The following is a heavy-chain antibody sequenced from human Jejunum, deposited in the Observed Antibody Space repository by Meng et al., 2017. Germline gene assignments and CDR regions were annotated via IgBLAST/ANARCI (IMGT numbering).Heavy chain of an antibody. V-gene: IGHV4-59*11. D-gene: IGHD3-10*01. CDR3: AKSSRGSSSGEYFHH. CDR2: IYYTGST. CDR1: GASISSHY. J-gene: IGHJ1*01. Sequence: SETLSLTCTVSGASISSHYWCGCRQAPGKRLQWLGYIYYTGSTTYNPSLKSRLTIFLDTAKNQFSLHLTSLTAADPAVYYCAKSSRGSSSGEYFHHWGQGTLVTVSS.